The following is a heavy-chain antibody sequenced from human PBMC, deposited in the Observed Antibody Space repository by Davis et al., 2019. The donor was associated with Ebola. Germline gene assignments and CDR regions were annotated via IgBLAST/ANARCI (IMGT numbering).Heavy chain of an antibody. CDR3: ASRGFFREYYFDY. Sequence: PGGSLRLSCAASGFTFSSYAMSWVRQAPGKGLEWVSAISGSGGSTYYADSVKGRFTISRDNSKNTLYLQMNSLRAEDTAVYYCASRGFFREYYFDYWGQGTLVTVSS. CDR1: GFTFSSYA. V-gene: IGHV3-23*01. CDR2: ISGSGGST. D-gene: IGHD3-10*01. J-gene: IGHJ4*02.